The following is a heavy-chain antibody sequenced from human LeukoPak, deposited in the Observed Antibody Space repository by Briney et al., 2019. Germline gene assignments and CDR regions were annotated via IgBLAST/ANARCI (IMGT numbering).Heavy chain of an antibody. CDR2: IYYSGST. V-gene: IGHV4-59*11. D-gene: IGHD2-21*02. CDR1: GGSISSHY. J-gene: IGHJ4*02. Sequence: SETLSLTCTVSGGSISSHYWSWIRQPPGKGLEWIGYIYYSGSTNYNPSLKSRVTISVDTSKNQFSLKLSSVTAADTAVYYCARNLVDRGGDCYHFDYWGQGTLVTVSS. CDR3: ARNLVDRGGDCYHFDY.